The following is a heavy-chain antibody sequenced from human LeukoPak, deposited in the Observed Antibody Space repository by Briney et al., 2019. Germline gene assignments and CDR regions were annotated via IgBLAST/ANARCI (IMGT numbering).Heavy chain of an antibody. CDR2: IYYSGST. CDR3: ARDPYSGNYGNYYYYYMDV. Sequence: RASETLSLTCTVSGGSISSYYWSWIRQPPGKGLEWIGYIYYSGSTNYNPSLKSRVTISVDTSKNQFSLKLSSVTAADTAVYYCARDPYSGNYGNYYYYYMDVWGKGTTVTISS. CDR1: GGSISSYY. D-gene: IGHD1-26*01. J-gene: IGHJ6*03. V-gene: IGHV4-59*01.